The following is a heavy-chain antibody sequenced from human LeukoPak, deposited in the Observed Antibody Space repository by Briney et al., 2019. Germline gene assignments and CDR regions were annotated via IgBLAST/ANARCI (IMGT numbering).Heavy chain of an antibody. D-gene: IGHD3-22*01. CDR2: IVPIFGTA. Sequence: SVKVSCKASGGTFSSYAISWVRQAPGQGLEWMGRIVPIFGTANYAQKFQGRVTITTDESTSTAYMELSSLRSEDTAVYYCASTGYDSSGYYSYTFDYWGQGTLVTVSS. J-gene: IGHJ4*02. V-gene: IGHV1-69*05. CDR3: ASTGYDSSGYYSYTFDY. CDR1: GGTFSSYA.